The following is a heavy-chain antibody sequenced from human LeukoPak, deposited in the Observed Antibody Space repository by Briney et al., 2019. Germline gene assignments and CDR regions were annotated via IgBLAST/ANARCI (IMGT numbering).Heavy chain of an antibody. V-gene: IGHV3-21*01. CDR2: ISSSSSYI. Sequence: PGGSLRLSCAASGFTFSSCSMNWVHQAPGKGLEWVSSISSSSSYIYYADSVKGRFTISRDNAKNSLYLQMNSLRAEDTAVYYCARGLSGAVAGTWGQGTLVTVSS. J-gene: IGHJ4*02. D-gene: IGHD6-19*01. CDR3: ARGLSGAVAGT. CDR1: GFTFSSCS.